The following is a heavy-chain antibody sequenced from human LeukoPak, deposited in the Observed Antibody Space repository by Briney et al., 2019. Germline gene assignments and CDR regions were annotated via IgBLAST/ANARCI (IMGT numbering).Heavy chain of an antibody. CDR2: IYSGYST. CDR3: TTDPAAAGSY. D-gene: IGHD6-13*01. Sequence: GGSLRLSCAASGFTVSGNYMSWVRQAPGKGLEWVSVIYSGYSTYYADSVKGRFSISRDTSKNMLYLQMNSLRAEDTAVYYCTTDPAAAGSYWGQGTLDTVSS. V-gene: IGHV3-53*01. CDR1: GFTVSGNY. J-gene: IGHJ4*02.